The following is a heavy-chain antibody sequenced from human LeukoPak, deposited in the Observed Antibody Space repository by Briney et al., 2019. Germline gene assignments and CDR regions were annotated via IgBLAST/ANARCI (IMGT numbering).Heavy chain of an antibody. J-gene: IGHJ3*02. V-gene: IGHV5-51*01. CDR1: GYSFSNYC. CDR3: ARLPNYYDTGGLAFDI. CDR2: INPGDSDT. D-gene: IGHD3-22*01. Sequence: GESLKISCKGSGYSFSNYCIGWVRQMPGKGLEWIGIINPGDSDTRYRPSLQGQVTISVDKSITTAYLQWSSLKASDTAMYYCARLPNYYDTGGLAFDIWGQGTLVTVSS.